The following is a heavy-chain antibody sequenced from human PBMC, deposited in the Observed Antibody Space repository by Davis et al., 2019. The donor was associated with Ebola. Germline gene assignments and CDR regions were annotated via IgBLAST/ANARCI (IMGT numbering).Heavy chain of an antibody. V-gene: IGHV4-59*12. D-gene: IGHD1-26*01. CDR3: ARDNDPYGGRYKYRPPNAFDL. CDR1: GASTSRYY. CDR2: VYYGKA. Sequence: PSETLSLTCTVSGASTSRYYLNWIRQAPGKTLEWIGYVYYGKAIYNPSLKSRVTIFSDTSKNSFSLRVTSVTAAETAIYFCARDNDPYGGRYKYRPPNAFDLWGQGAKVAVSS. J-gene: IGHJ3*01.